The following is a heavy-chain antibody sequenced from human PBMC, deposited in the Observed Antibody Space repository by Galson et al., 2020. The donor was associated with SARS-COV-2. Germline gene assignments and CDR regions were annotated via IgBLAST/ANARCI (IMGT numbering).Heavy chain of an antibody. CDR1: GGSISNSYYY. CDR2: IYYTGRT. Sequence: SETLSLTCSVSGGSISNSYYYWGWIRQPPGKGLEWIGNIYYTGRTSYNPSLKSRVTLSVDTSMGHFSLKLTSVTAADTSVYYCARRRASGSYRGGGSFDGWGQGTMITVSS. D-gene: IGHD1-26*01. J-gene: IGHJ3*01. CDR3: ARRRASGSYRGGGSFDG. V-gene: IGHV4-39*02.